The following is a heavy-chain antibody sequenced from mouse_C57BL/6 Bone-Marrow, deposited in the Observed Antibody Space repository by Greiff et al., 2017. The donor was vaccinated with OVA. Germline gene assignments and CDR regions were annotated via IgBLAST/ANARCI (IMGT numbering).Heavy chain of an antibody. V-gene: IGHV1-64*01. CDR2: IHPNSGST. CDR3: ARWALQDY. J-gene: IGHJ2*01. Sequence: VQLQQPGAELVKPGASVKLSCKASGYTFTSYWMHWVKQRPGQGLEWIGMIHPNSGSTNYNEKFKSKATLTVDKSSSTADMQLSILTSEDSAVYYCARWALQDYWGQGTTLTVSS. D-gene: IGHD1-2*01. CDR1: GYTFTSYW.